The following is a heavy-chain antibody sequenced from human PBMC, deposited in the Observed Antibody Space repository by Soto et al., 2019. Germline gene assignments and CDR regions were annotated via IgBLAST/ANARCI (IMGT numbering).Heavy chain of an antibody. CDR1: GFTFSSYV. J-gene: IGHJ4*02. CDR2: ISSSGGNT. CDR3: AKVDSSGRIYDY. Sequence: EVQLLESGGGLVQPGGSLRLSCAASGFTFSSYVMSWVRQAPGKGLEWVSSISSSGGNTYYADSVKGRFTISRDNSKNTLYLQMNSLTAEDTVLYYCAKVDSSGRIYDYWGQGTLVTVSS. V-gene: IGHV3-23*01. D-gene: IGHD3-22*01.